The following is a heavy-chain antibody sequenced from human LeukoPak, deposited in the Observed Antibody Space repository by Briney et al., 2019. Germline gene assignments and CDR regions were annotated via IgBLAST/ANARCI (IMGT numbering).Heavy chain of an antibody. J-gene: IGHJ3*02. Sequence: GGSLRLSCAASGFTFSSYSMNWVRQAPGKGLGWVSSISSSSSYIYYADSVKGRFTISRDNAKNSLYLQMNSLRAEDTAVYYCARDALLMGAFDIWGQGTMVTVSS. CDR1: GFTFSSYS. V-gene: IGHV3-21*01. D-gene: IGHD2-8*01. CDR2: ISSSSSYI. CDR3: ARDALLMGAFDI.